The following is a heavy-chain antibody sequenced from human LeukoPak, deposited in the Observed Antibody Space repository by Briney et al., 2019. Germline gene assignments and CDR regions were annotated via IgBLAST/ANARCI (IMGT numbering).Heavy chain of an antibody. Sequence: PGGSLRLSCAASGFTVSSKYMSWVRQAPGKGLEWVSVIYSGGSTYYADSVKGRFTISRDNSKDTVYLQMNSLRAEDTAVYYCARSRTLVVAATRSYYGMDVWGQGTTVTVSS. CDR2: IYSGGST. CDR3: ARSRTLVVAATRSYYGMDV. V-gene: IGHV3-66*01. CDR1: GFTVSSKY. D-gene: IGHD2-15*01. J-gene: IGHJ6*02.